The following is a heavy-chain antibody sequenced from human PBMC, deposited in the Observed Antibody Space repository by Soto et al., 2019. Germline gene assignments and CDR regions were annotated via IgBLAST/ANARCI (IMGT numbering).Heavy chain of an antibody. CDR3: AGRYYDSSGYRX. CDR1: GGSISSYY. J-gene: IGHJ4*02. CDR2: IDYSGST. V-gene: IGHV4-59*01. Sequence: SDTLSLTFTVSGGSISSYYWSWIRQPPGKGLEWIGYIDYSGSTNYNPSLKSRVTISVDTSKNQFSLKLSSVTAADTAVYYCAGRYYDSSGYRXWGQGTLVTVSX. D-gene: IGHD3-22*01.